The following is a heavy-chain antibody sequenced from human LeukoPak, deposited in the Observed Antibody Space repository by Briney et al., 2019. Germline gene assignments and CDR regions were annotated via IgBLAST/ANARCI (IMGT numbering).Heavy chain of an antibody. CDR1: GGTFSSYA. V-gene: IGHV1-69*05. D-gene: IGHD5-18*01. CDR2: IIPIFGTA. Sequence: SVKVSCKASGGTFSSYAISWVRQAPGQGLEWMGRIIPIFGTANYAQKFQGRVTITTDESTSTAYMELSSLRSEDTAVYYCARGGYSYGYGSPFDYWGQGTLVTVSS. J-gene: IGHJ4*02. CDR3: ARGGYSYGYGSPFDY.